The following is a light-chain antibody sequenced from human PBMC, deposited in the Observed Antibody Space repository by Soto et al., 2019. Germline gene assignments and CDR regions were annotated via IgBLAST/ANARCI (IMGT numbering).Light chain of an antibody. J-gene: IGLJ1*01. Sequence: QSVLTQPPSASGTPWQTVTISCSGSSSNIGTSSVHWYKHLPGTAPKPPIYTNDQRPSAVPDRLSCSYSGNLASLAISVLQSEDEADDYCAVWDDSLNGHDFGAGTKVTVL. CDR1: SSNIGTSS. CDR3: AVWDDSLNGHD. CDR2: TND. V-gene: IGLV1-44*01.